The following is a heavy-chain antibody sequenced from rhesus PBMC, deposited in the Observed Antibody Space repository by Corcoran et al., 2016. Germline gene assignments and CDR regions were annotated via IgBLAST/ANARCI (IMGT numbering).Heavy chain of an antibody. Sequence: QVQLVQSGAEIKQPGASVKLSCKASGDTFTSYYMHWVRQAPGQDLERKGLTPPYNGNQGYAQNFQGKVTITTDTSTSTGYMELSSLRSEDTAVYYCTKAKGLAFDYWGQGVMVTVSS. V-gene: IGHV1-180*01. CDR1: GDTFTSYY. CDR3: TKAKGLAFDY. CDR2: TPPYNGNQ. D-gene: IGHD2-21*01. J-gene: IGHJ4*01.